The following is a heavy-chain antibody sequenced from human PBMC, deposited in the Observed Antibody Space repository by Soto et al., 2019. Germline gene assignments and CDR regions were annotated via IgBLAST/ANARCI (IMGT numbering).Heavy chain of an antibody. CDR1: GERFTTYG. J-gene: IGHJ4*02. V-gene: IGHV1-18*04. CDR3: ARWAGQVRDYGGPFDY. CDR2: NSTYNTNT. D-gene: IGHD4-17*01. Sequence: QVQLVQSGAEVKNPGASVTVSCKASGERFTTYGISWVRQAPGQGLEWMGWNSTYNTNTNYAPKFQGRLLLTTDTSTTTAHMELRSLRPDDTAVYYCARWAGQVRDYGGPFDYWGQGTLVTVSS.